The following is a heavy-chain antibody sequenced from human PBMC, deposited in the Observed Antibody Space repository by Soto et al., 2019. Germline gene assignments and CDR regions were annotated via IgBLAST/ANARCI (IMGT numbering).Heavy chain of an antibody. V-gene: IGHV3-23*01. CDR3: AKDRWDTTMTHFFRY. CDR2: VSGSGGST. D-gene: IGHD5-18*01. CDR1: GFTFSNYA. J-gene: IGHJ4*02. Sequence: LGGSLRLSSAASGFTFSNYAMTWVRQAPGKGLEWVSGVSGSGGSTNYADAVKGRFTISRDNSKNTLYLQMNSLRAEDTAVYYCAKDRWDTTMTHFFRYCGQGALVIVSS.